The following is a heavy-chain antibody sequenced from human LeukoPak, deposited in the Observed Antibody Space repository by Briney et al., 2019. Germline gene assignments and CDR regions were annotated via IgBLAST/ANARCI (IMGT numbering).Heavy chain of an antibody. Sequence: GRSLRLSCAASGFTFDEYAMHWVRQAPGEGLEGVSGISWNSGSIVYADSVKGRFTISRDNAKNSLYLQMNSLRAEDMALYYCAKGFMPSARGDAFDIWGQGTMVTVSS. CDR1: GFTFDEYA. CDR2: ISWNSGSI. CDR3: AKGFMPSARGDAFDI. V-gene: IGHV3-9*03. J-gene: IGHJ3*02. D-gene: IGHD3-10*01.